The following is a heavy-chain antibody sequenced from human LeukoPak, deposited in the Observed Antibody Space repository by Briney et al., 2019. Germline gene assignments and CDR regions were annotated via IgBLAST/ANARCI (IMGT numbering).Heavy chain of an antibody. D-gene: IGHD2-15*01. CDR2: IYSGGST. J-gene: IGHJ3*02. Sequence: HPGGSLRLSCAASGFTVSSNYMSWVRQAPGKGPEWVSVIYSGGSTYYADSVKGRFTISRDNSKNTLHLQMNSLRAEDTAVYYCARVPYCSGGSCYSPGDAFDIWGQGTMVTVSS. CDR1: GFTVSSNY. V-gene: IGHV3-53*01. CDR3: ARVPYCSGGSCYSPGDAFDI.